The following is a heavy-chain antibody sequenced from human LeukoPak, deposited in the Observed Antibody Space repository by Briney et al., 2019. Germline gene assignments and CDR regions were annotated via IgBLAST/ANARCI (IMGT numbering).Heavy chain of an antibody. D-gene: IGHD4-17*01. Sequence: RTGGSLRLSCAVSGFTFDDYAMHWVRQVPGKGLEWVSGINWNSDSIGYADSVKGRFTISRDNAKNSLYLQMNSLRAEDTAVYYCASTYTVTRVDYWGQGTLVTVSS. V-gene: IGHV3-9*01. CDR1: GFTFDDYA. CDR3: ASTYTVTRVDY. CDR2: INWNSDSI. J-gene: IGHJ4*02.